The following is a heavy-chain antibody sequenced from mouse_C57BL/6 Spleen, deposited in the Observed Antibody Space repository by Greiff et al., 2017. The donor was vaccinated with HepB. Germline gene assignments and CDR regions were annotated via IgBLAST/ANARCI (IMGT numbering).Heavy chain of an antibody. CDR1: GFTFSSYA. V-gene: IGHV5-4*01. CDR2: ISDGGSYT. D-gene: IGHD2-10*01. CDR3: ARDLPLLDYYAMDY. Sequence: EVKLVESGGGLVKPGGSLKLSCAASGFTFSSYAMSWVRQTPEKRLEWVATISDGGSYTYYPDNVKGRFTISRDNAKNNLYLQMSHLKSEDTAMYYCARDLPLLDYYAMDYWGQGTSVTVSS. J-gene: IGHJ4*01.